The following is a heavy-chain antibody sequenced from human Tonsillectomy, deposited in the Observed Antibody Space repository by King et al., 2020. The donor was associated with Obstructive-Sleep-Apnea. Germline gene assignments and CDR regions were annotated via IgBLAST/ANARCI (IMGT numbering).Heavy chain of an antibody. CDR2: ISSYSSYT. V-gene: IGHV3-11*06. J-gene: IGHJ4*01. CDR3: ARVFLYSSDWQGPHDY. CDR1: GFTFSDYY. D-gene: IGHD6-19*01. Sequence: VQLVESGGGLVKPGGSLRLSCAASGFTFSDYYMSWIRQVPGKGLEWVSYISSYSSYTNYADSVKGRFTISRDNAKNSLYLQMNSLRAEDTAVYYCARVFLYSSDWQGPHDYWGQGTLVTVSS.